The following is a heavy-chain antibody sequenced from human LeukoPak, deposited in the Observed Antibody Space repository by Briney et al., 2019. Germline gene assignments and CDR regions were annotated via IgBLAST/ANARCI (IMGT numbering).Heavy chain of an antibody. CDR3: ARDPPSYDRVAYGMDV. Sequence: ASVKVSCKASGYTFTSYGISWVRQAPGRGLEWMGWISAYNGNTNYAQKLQGRVTMTTDTSTSTAYMELRNLRSDDTAVYYCARDPPSYDRVAYGMDVWGQGTTVTVSS. CDR2: ISAYNGNT. CDR1: GYTFTSYG. J-gene: IGHJ6*02. D-gene: IGHD3-22*01. V-gene: IGHV1-18*01.